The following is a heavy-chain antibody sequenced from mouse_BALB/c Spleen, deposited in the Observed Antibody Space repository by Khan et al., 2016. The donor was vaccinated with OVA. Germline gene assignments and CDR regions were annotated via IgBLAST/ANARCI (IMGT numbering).Heavy chain of an antibody. CDR3: AKPAYEVYYDY. J-gene: IGHJ2*01. V-gene: IGHV1S137*01. D-gene: IGHD2-3*01. CDR2: ISTYSGNT. CDR1: GYTFTDYA. Sequence: QVRLQQSGPELVRPGVSVKISCKGSGYTFTDYAMYWVKQSHAKSLEWIGLISTYSGNTNYNQKFKGKATMTVDKSSSTAYMETARLNSEGPAIYYGAKPAYEVYYDYCGQGTTLTVSS.